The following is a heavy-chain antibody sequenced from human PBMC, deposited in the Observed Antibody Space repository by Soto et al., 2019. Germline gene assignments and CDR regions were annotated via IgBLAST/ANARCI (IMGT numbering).Heavy chain of an antibody. Sequence: QVQLQESGPGLVKSSQTLSLTCTVSGGSISSDGNYWSWIRQHPGKGLEWIGYIYYSGSTNYNPSLKSRVTRSVDTSKNQCSLKLNSVTAADTAVYYCARARMVRGIIYYYGMDVWGQGTTVTVSS. CDR1: GGSISSDGNY. D-gene: IGHD3-10*01. V-gene: IGHV4-31*03. J-gene: IGHJ6*02. CDR2: IYYSGST. CDR3: ARARMVRGIIYYYGMDV.